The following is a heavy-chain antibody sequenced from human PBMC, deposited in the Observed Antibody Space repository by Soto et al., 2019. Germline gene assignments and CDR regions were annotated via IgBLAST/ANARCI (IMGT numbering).Heavy chain of an antibody. V-gene: IGHV1-46*01. Sequence: QVDLGQSGAEVRKPGASVKMSCGSSGYRLSNYYMHWVRQAPGQGLEWMGIVNPSDGRANYARKFQGRVTMTSDTSTTTLYMEVNSLRSDDKAIYYCARAELIAAGPAFDSWGQGTLVTVSS. D-gene: IGHD6-25*01. J-gene: IGHJ4*02. CDR1: GYRLSNYY. CDR2: VNPSDGRA. CDR3: ARAELIAAGPAFDS.